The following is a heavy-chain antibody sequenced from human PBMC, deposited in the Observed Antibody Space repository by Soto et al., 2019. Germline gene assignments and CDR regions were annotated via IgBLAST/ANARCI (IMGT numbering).Heavy chain of an antibody. CDR2: IYYSGST. V-gene: IGHV4-59*01. J-gene: IGHJ4*02. CDR3: ARAPRPRYFDY. Sequence: LSLTCPVSGGSISSYYWSWIRQPPGKGLEWIGYIYYSGSTNYNPSLKSRVTISVDTSKNQFSLKLSSVTAADTAVYYCARAPRPRYFDYWGQGTLVTVSS. CDR1: GGSISSYY.